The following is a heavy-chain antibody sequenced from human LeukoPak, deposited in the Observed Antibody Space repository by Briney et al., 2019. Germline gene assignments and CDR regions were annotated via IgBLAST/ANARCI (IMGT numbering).Heavy chain of an antibody. D-gene: IGHD4-11*01. V-gene: IGHV3-23*01. CDR2: IGSSDDST. J-gene: IGHJ5*02. Sequence: GGSLRLSCSASGFSFSTYAMSWVRQAPGKGLEWVSTIGSSDDSTYYADSVKGRFTITSDSSKNSLYLQMNSLRADDTAVYYCARLRSKYWFDPWGQGTLVTVSS. CDR1: GFSFSTYA. CDR3: ARLRSKYWFDP.